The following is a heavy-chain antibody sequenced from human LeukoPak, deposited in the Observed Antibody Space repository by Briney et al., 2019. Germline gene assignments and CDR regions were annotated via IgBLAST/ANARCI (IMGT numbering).Heavy chain of an antibody. Sequence: SETLCLTCTVSGGSISSYYWSWIRQPPGKGLEWIGYISYSGSTNYNPSLKSRVSISVDTSKNQFSLKLSSVTAADTAVYFCARALTGTTGYFDCWGQGTLVTVSS. CDR3: ARALTGTTGYFDC. CDR1: GGSISSYY. J-gene: IGHJ4*02. CDR2: ISYSGST. D-gene: IGHD1-20*01. V-gene: IGHV4-59*01.